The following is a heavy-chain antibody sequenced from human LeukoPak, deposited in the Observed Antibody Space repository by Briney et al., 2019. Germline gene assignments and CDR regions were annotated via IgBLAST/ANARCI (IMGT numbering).Heavy chain of an antibody. CDR1: GFTFSSYW. D-gene: IGHD1-26*01. V-gene: IGHV3-7*01. CDR2: IKKDGSEK. J-gene: IGHJ4*02. Sequence: GGSLRLSCAASGFTFSSYWMSWVRQAPGKGLEWVANIKKDGSEKYYVDSVKGRFTISRDNAKTSLYLQMNSLRDEDTAVYYCSVSLNYWGQGTLVTVSS. CDR3: SVSLNY.